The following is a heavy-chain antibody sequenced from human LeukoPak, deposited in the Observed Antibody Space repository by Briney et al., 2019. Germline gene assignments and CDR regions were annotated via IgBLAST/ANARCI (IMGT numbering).Heavy chain of an antibody. D-gene: IGHD3-3*01. V-gene: IGHV3-23*01. CDR2: VSSDGINT. CDR3: AKPFGFLEWLYGGYFDS. J-gene: IGHJ4*02. CDR1: GFTFSNFA. Sequence: GGSLRLSCSASGFTFSNFAMSWVRQAPGKGLEWVSAVSSDGINTYYTDSLKGRFTISRDNSKNTVFLQMHSLTAEDTAVYYCAKPFGFLEWLYGGYFDSWGQGTLSPSPQ.